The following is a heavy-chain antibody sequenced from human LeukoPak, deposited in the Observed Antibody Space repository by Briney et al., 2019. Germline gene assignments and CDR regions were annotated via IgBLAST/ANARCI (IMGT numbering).Heavy chain of an antibody. CDR2: ISHSGNT. D-gene: IGHD3-22*01. J-gene: IGHJ4*02. CDR1: GGSVSSGSYY. V-gene: IGHV4-31*03. CDR3: AREGYYYDSSGPIDY. Sequence: SETLSLTCTVSGGSVSSGSYYWSWIRQPPGKGLEWMGYISHSGNTYYNPSLKSRLNISADTSRNQFSLKLRSVTAADTALYFCAREGYYYDSSGPIDYWGQGTRVTVSS.